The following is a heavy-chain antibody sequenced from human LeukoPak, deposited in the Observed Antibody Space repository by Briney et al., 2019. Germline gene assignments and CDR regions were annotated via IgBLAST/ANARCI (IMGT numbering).Heavy chain of an antibody. Sequence: SETLSFTCTVSGGSISSGGYYWSWIRQPPGKGLEWIGYIYYSGSTNYNPSLKSRVTISVDTSKNQFSLKLSSVTAADTAVYFCARELYTGPFDYWGQGTLVTVSS. CDR3: ARELYTGPFDY. CDR1: GGSISSGGYY. V-gene: IGHV4-61*08. CDR2: IYYSGST. D-gene: IGHD2-2*02. J-gene: IGHJ4*02.